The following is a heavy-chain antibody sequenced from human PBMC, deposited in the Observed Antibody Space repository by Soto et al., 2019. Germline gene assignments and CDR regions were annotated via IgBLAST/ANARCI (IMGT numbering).Heavy chain of an antibody. Sequence: GGSLRLSCAASGFTFSSYSMNWVRQAPGKGLEWVSSISSSSSYIYYADSVKGRFTISRDNAKNSLYLQMNSLRAEDTAVYYCARDLRYFDWPIAPSYGMDVWGQGTTVTVSS. CDR1: GFTFSSYS. CDR3: ARDLRYFDWPIAPSYGMDV. V-gene: IGHV3-21*01. D-gene: IGHD3-9*01. CDR2: ISSSSSYI. J-gene: IGHJ6*02.